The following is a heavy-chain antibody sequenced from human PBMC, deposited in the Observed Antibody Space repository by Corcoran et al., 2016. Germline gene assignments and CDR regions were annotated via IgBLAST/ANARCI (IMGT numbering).Heavy chain of an antibody. CDR2: IKQDGSEK. CDR1: GFTFRSYW. J-gene: IGHJ4*02. V-gene: IGHV3-7*03. CDR3: APTRHAAHYFDY. D-gene: IGHD6-25*01. Sequence: EVQLVESGGGLVQPGGSLRLSCAASGFTFRSYWMTWVRQATGKGLEWVANIKQDGSEKYYVDSVKGRFTISSANAKNSLYLQINSLRADDAAVYYCAPTRHAAHYFDYWGQGTLVTVSS.